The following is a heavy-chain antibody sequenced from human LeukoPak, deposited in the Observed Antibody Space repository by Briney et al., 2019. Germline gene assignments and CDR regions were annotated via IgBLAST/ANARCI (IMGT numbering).Heavy chain of an antibody. V-gene: IGHV4-30-2*01. J-gene: IGHJ6*04. Sequence: AQTLSLTCAVSGGSISSGGYSWSCIRQPPGEGLEWIGCIYHSGSTYYNPSLKSRVTISVDRSKNQFSLKLSSVTAADTAVYYCATETTSPYYGMDVWGKGTTVTVSS. CDR3: ATETTSPYYGMDV. CDR1: GGSISSGGYS. D-gene: IGHD1-14*01. CDR2: IYHSGST.